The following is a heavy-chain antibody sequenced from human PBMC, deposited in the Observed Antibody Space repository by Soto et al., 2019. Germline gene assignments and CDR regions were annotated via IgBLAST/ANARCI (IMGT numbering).Heavy chain of an antibody. CDR3: DRVEGSSRGYFDY. Sequence: PXETLSLTCAVSGDSINNGGYSWSWIRQPPGKGLEWIGYIYHSGIASYSPSLKSRVTISADRSNNQFSLRLSSVTAADTAVYYCDRVEGSSRGYFDYWGQGTLVTVSS. J-gene: IGHJ4*02. V-gene: IGHV4-30-2*01. CDR1: GDSINNGGYS. D-gene: IGHD6-6*01. CDR2: IYHSGIA.